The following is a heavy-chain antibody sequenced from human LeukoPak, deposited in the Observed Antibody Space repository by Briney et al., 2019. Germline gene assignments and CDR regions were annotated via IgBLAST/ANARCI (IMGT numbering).Heavy chain of an antibody. J-gene: IGHJ2*01. CDR3: AREDWGPDRDV. Sequence: ASETLSLTCTVSGGSITSSNCYWGWIRQPPGKGLEWIGSIFYTGDVYSNPSLKSRLTISVDTSKNQFSLSLSSVTAADTAVYYCAREDWGPDRDVWGRGTLVTVSS. D-gene: IGHD7-27*01. CDR2: IFYTGDV. V-gene: IGHV4-39*07. CDR1: GGSITSSNCY.